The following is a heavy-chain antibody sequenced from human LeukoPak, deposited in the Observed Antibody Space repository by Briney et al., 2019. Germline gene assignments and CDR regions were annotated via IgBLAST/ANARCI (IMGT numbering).Heavy chain of an antibody. CDR3: ARQVGPDY. J-gene: IGHJ4*02. CDR1: GFTFRNYA. V-gene: IGHV3-23*01. CDR2: ISGSGANR. Sequence: PGRSLRLSCAASGFTFRNYAMAWFRQAPGKGLEWVSAISGSGANRYFADSVKGRFTISRDNSRNALYLQMNSLRAEDTAVYFCARQVGPDYWGQGTLVTVSS.